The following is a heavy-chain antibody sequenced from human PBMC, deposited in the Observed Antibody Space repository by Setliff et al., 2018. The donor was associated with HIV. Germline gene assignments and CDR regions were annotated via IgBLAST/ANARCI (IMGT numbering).Heavy chain of an antibody. D-gene: IGHD3-9*01. CDR1: GFSFSNSA. CDR3: ARVFPGTGSYYFDS. V-gene: IGHV3-23*03. Sequence: GGSLRLSCAASGFSFSNSAMIWVRQAPGKGLEWVSSIYSTDGSTYYADSVQGRFTIPRDNSKNTLYLQMNSLRAEDTAVYHCARVFPGTGSYYFDSWGQGTLVTVSS. CDR2: IYSTDGST. J-gene: IGHJ4*02.